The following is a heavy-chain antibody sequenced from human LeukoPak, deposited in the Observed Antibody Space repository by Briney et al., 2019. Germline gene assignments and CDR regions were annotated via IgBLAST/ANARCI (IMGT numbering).Heavy chain of an antibody. CDR2: ISGSGGST. D-gene: IGHD6-19*01. V-gene: IGHV3-23*01. CDR1: GFTFSSYA. Sequence: GGSLRLSCAASGFTFSSYAMSWVRQAPGKGLEWVSGISGSGGSTYYADSMKGRFSISRDNSKNTVYLQMNSLRADDTAVYYCAKDLSWLGLGYWGQGTLVTVSS. CDR3: AKDLSWLGLGY. J-gene: IGHJ4*02.